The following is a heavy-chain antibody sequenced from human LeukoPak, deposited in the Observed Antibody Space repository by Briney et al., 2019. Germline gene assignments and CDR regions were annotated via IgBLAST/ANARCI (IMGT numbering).Heavy chain of an antibody. CDR3: ASDYSNYGWFDP. Sequence: SETLSLTCTVSGGSISSSSYYWDWIRQPQGKGLEWIGSIYYSGSTYYNPSLKSRVTISVDTSKNQFSLKLSSVTAADTAVYYCASDYSNYGWFDPWGQGTLVTVSS. D-gene: IGHD4-11*01. CDR1: GGSISSSSYY. J-gene: IGHJ5*02. V-gene: IGHV4-39*01. CDR2: IYYSGST.